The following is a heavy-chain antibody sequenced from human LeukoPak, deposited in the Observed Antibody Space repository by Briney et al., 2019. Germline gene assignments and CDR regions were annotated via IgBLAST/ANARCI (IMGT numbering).Heavy chain of an antibody. D-gene: IGHD2-15*01. J-gene: IGHJ5*02. CDR3: AREADCSGGTCYGLFDP. Sequence: ASVKVSCKASGYTFTGYYIHWVRQAPGQGLEWMGWINPNSGGTNYAQKFQGRVTMTRDTSISTAYMEVSRLRSDDTAVYYCAREADCSGGTCYGLFDPWGRGTLVTVSS. V-gene: IGHV1-2*02. CDR1: GYTFTGYY. CDR2: INPNSGGT.